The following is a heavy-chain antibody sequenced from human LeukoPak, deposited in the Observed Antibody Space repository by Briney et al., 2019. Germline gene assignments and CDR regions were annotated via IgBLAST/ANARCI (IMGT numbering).Heavy chain of an antibody. J-gene: IGHJ6*02. Sequence: GGSLRLSCAASGFTFSNYAMSWVRQAPGKGLEWVSAISGSGEGTYYADSVKGRFTISRDTSKNTLYLQMNSLRAEDTAVYYCAKTVPPASYFYGMDVWGQGTTVTVSS. D-gene: IGHD2-2*01. CDR3: AKTVPPASYFYGMDV. CDR1: GFTFSNYA. CDR2: ISGSGEGT. V-gene: IGHV3-23*01.